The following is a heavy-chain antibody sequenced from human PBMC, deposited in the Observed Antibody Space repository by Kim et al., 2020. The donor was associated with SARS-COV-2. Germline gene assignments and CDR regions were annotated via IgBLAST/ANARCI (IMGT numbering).Heavy chain of an antibody. CDR1: GFTFSSYE. Sequence: GGSLRLACAASGFTFSSYEMNWVRQAPGKGLEWVSYISSSGSTTYYADSVKGRFTISRDNAKNSLYLQMNSLRAEDTAIYYCVLPTYGGLGGDAFHIWGQGTMVTVSS. J-gene: IGHJ3*02. CDR2: ISSSGSTT. CDR3: VLPTYGGLGGDAFHI. V-gene: IGHV3-48*03. D-gene: IGHD3-10*01.